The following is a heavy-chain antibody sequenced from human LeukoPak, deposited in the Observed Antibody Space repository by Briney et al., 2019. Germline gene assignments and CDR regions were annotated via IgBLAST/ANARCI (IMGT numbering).Heavy chain of an antibody. Sequence: GGSLRLSCAASGFSFSAYWMHWVRQAPGKGLEWVAVIWYDGSNKYYADSVKGRFTISRDNSKNTLYLQMNSLRAEDTAVYYCARDRYYDSSGYHSFDPWGQGTLVTVSS. CDR2: IWYDGSNK. D-gene: IGHD3-22*01. CDR3: ARDRYYDSSGYHSFDP. V-gene: IGHV3-33*08. J-gene: IGHJ5*02. CDR1: GFSFSAYW.